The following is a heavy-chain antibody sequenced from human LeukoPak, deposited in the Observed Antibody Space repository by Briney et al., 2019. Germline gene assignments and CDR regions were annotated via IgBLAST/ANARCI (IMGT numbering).Heavy chain of an antibody. J-gene: IGHJ4*02. Sequence: SQTLSLTCTVSGGSISSGSYYWSWIRQPAGKGLEWIGRIYTSGSTNYNPSLKSRVTISVDTSKNQFSLKLSSVTAADTAVYYCARHGKRGRVDYWGQGTLVTVSS. D-gene: IGHD3-10*01. CDR2: IYTSGST. CDR1: GGSISSGSYY. CDR3: ARHGKRGRVDY. V-gene: IGHV4-61*02.